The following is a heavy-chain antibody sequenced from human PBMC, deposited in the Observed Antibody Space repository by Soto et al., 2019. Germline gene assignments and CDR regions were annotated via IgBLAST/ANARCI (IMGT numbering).Heavy chain of an antibody. J-gene: IGHJ4*02. CDR1: GGSFSGYY. CDR3: ASGFAAALFDY. CDR2: INHSGST. D-gene: IGHD2-2*01. Sequence: SETLSLTCAVYGGSFSGYYWSWIRQPPGKGLEWIGEINHSGSTNYNPSLKSRVTISVDTSKNQFSLKLSSVTAADTAVYYCASGFAAALFDYWGQGALVTVS. V-gene: IGHV4-34*01.